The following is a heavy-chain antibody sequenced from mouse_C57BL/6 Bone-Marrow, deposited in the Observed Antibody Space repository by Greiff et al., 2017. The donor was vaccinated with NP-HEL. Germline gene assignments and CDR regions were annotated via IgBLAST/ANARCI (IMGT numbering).Heavy chain of an antibody. V-gene: IGHV5-6*01. J-gene: IGHJ2*01. CDR1: GFNFSSYG. D-gene: IGHD2-3*01. CDR3: ARRFDGNYFDD. CDR2: ISSGGSYT. Sequence: EVHLVQPGGDLVKPGGSLKLSCAASGFNFSSYGMSWVRQTPDKRLEWVATISSGGSYTYYPDSVQGRFTISRDNAKNTLYLQMSSLKSEDTAMYYCARRFDGNYFDDWGQGTTLTVSS.